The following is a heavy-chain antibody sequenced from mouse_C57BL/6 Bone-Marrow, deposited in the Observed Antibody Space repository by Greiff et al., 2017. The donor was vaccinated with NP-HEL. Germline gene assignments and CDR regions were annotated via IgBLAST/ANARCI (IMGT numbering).Heavy chain of an antibody. J-gene: IGHJ2*01. CDR1: GYTFSTSW. V-gene: IGHV1-82*01. CDR3: ARGESWGAFFDY. Sequence: VQLQESGPELVKPGASVKISCKASGYTFSTSWMNWMKQRPGKGLEWIGRINALDGDTHYIGNFECKASLTADKSSNSAYMQLSSLTSEDSAVYFCARGESWGAFFDYWGQGTTLTVSS. D-gene: IGHD6-1*01. CDR2: INALDGDT.